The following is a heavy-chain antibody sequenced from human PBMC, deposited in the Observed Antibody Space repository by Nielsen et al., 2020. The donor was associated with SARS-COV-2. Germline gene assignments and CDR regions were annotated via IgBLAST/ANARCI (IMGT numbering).Heavy chain of an antibody. CDR2: IKSKTDGGTT. Sequence: GESLKISCAASGFTVSSNYMSWVRQAPGKGLEWLGRIKSKTDGGTTDYAAPVKGRFTISRDDSKNTLYLQMNSLKTEDTAVYYCTTDRFSSWGQGTLVTVSS. V-gene: IGHV3-15*01. CDR1: GFTVSSNY. J-gene: IGHJ4*02. CDR3: TTDRFSS. D-gene: IGHD6-13*01.